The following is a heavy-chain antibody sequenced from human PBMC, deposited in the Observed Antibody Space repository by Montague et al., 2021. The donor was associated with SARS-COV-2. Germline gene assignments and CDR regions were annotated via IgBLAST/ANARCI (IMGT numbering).Heavy chain of an antibody. D-gene: IGHD3-10*01. V-gene: IGHV7-4-1*04. CDR2: INTNTGNP. Sequence: SVKVSCKASGYRFTKYGMNWVRQAPGQGLEWMGWINTNTGNPTYAHGLTGRFVFSLDTSVSMAFLQISSLKAEDTAVYYCAREAPSSYGSGTSWVAFDVWGQGTMVTVSS. CDR1: GYRFTKYG. CDR3: AREAPSSYGSGTSWVAFDV. J-gene: IGHJ3*01.